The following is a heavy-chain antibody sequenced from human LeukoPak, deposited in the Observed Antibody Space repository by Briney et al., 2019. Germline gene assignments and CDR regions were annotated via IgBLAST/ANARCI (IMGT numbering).Heavy chain of an antibody. D-gene: IGHD2-2*01. V-gene: IGHV4-34*01. CDR1: GGSFSGYY. Sequence: PSETLSLTCAVHGGSFSGYYWSSIRQPPGKGLEWIWEINHSGSTNYNPSLKRRVTFTVDKSKKQSSLNLNSIPAADKAVYYCARGHYVVVPAGDLYYYYYMDVWGKGTTVTVSS. CDR3: ARGHYVVVPAGDLYYYYYMDV. J-gene: IGHJ6*03. CDR2: INHSGST.